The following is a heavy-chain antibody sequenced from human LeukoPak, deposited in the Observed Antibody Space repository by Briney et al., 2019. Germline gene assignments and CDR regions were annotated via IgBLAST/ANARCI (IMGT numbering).Heavy chain of an antibody. CDR3: AKETGRWELE. V-gene: IGHV3-30*18. CDR2: ISNDGSNK. Sequence: PGGSLRLSCAASGFTFSSYGIHWVRQAPGKGLEWVAVISNDGSNKYYADSVKGRFTISRDNSENTLYLQMNSLRVEDTAVYYCAKETGRWELEWGQGTLVTVSS. CDR1: GFTFSSYG. D-gene: IGHD1-26*01. J-gene: IGHJ4*02.